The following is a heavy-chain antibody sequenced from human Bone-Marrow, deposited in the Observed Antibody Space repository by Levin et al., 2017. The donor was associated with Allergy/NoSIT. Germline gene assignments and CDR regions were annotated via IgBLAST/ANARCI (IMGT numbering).Heavy chain of an antibody. CDR3: ARTLPDAQNDY. V-gene: IGHV4-59*01. CDR2: IYYTGST. J-gene: IGHJ4*02. Sequence: SETLSLTCAVSGASMSSYYWTWIRQPPRKGLEWIGYIYYTGSTKYNPSLESRVTISLDTSNNQFSLRLNSVTAADTAVYYCARTLPDAQNDYWGQGILVTVSS. CDR1: GASMSSYY.